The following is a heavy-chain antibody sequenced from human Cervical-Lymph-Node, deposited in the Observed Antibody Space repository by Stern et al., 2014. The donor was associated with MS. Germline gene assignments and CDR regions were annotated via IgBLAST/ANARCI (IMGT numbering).Heavy chain of an antibody. CDR2: ISSSSSYI. V-gene: IGHV3-21*01. Sequence: EMQLVESGGALVKPGGPLRLSCAASGFPFSSYGMNWGRQPPGKGLEWVSSISSSSSYIYYADSVKGRFTISRDNAKNSLYLQMNSLRAEDTAVYYCARDEWELPYFDYWGQGTLVTVSS. CDR3: ARDEWELPYFDY. D-gene: IGHD1-26*01. J-gene: IGHJ4*02. CDR1: GFPFSSYG.